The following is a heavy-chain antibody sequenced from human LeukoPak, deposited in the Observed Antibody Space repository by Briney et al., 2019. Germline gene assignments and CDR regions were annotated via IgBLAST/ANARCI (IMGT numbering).Heavy chain of an antibody. J-gene: IGHJ4*02. CDR1: GGSISGYY. CDR3: ARYLSSGLDY. V-gene: IGHV4-59*01. D-gene: IGHD3-10*01. Sequence: SETLSLTCTVSGGSISGYYWSWIRQPPGKGLEWFGYLYYSGTTNSNPSLKSRLTISVDTSKNQFSLKVSSVTAADTAVYYCARYLSSGLDYWGQGTLVTVSS. CDR2: LYYSGTT.